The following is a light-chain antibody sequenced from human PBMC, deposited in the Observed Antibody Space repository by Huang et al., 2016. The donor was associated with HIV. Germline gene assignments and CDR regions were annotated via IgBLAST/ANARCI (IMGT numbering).Light chain of an antibody. J-gene: IGKJ3*01. CDR2: GAS. Sequence: EIVMTQSPVTLSVSPGERATLSCRASQSVTANLTWYQHKPGQAPRLLIYGASTRASLIPARFNANGSGTEFTLTINSLQSEDFAIYYCQQYNNWPRTFGPGTKVDVK. CDR3: QQYNNWPRT. CDR1: QSVTAN. V-gene: IGKV3-15*01.